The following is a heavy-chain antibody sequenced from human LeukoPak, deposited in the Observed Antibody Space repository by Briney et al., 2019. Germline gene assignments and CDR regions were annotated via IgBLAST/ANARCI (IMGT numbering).Heavy chain of an antibody. CDR2: ISSNGGST. CDR1: GFTFSSYA. J-gene: IGHJ6*02. CDR3: ASYSSSSLYYYYGMDV. Sequence: QSGGSLRLSCAASGFTFSSYAMHWVRQAPGKGLEYVSAISSNGGSTYYANSVKGRFTISRDNSKNTLYLQMGSLRAEDMAVYYCASYSSSSLYYYYGMDVWGQGTTVTVSS. V-gene: IGHV3-64*01. D-gene: IGHD6-13*01.